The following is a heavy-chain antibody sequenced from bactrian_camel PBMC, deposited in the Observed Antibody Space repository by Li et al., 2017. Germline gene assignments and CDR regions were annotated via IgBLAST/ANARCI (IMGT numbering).Heavy chain of an antibody. CDR2: IDNEGRT. J-gene: IGHJ4*01. CDR1: GDTTSRYC. CDR3: AGAPPNGLIYHWAYEYLY. V-gene: IGHV3S53*01. Sequence: HVQLVESGGGSVQVGGSLRLSCVASGDTTSRYCMGWFRQAPGREREGVAVIDNEGRTTYTDSMKGRFTISRDNAKNTVYLQLNSLKSEDTALYYCAGAPPNGLIYHWAYEYLYWGQGTQVTVS. D-gene: IGHD3*01.